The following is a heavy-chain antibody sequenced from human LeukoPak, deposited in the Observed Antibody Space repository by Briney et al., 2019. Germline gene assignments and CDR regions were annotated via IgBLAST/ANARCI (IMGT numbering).Heavy chain of an antibody. Sequence: GESLKISCKGSGYSFTTYWIGWVRQMPGKGLEWMGIIYPGDSDTRYSPSFQGQVTISADKSISTAYLQWSSLKASDTAMYYCASLTALVGGGFDYWGQGTLVTVSS. J-gene: IGHJ4*02. CDR3: ASLTALVGGGFDY. CDR2: IYPGDSDT. D-gene: IGHD3-3*01. CDR1: GYSFTTYW. V-gene: IGHV5-51*01.